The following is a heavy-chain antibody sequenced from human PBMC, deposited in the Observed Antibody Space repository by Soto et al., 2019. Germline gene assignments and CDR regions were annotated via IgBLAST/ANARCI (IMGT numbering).Heavy chain of an antibody. D-gene: IGHD3-3*01. V-gene: IGHV1-8*01. Sequence: QVQLVQSGAEVKKPGASVKVSCKASGYTFTSYDINWVRQATGQGLEWMGWMNPNSGNTGYAQKFQGRVTMTRNTSISTAYMELSSLRSEDTAVYYCARLNDFWSGYPYYYYYYMDVWGKGTTVTVSS. CDR1: GYTFTSYD. CDR2: MNPNSGNT. J-gene: IGHJ6*03. CDR3: ARLNDFWSGYPYYYYYYMDV.